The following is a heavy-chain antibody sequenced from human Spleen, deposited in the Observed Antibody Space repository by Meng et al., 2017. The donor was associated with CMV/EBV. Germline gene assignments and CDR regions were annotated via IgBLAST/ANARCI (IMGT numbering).Heavy chain of an antibody. D-gene: IGHD2-2*02. V-gene: IGHV1-69*05. CDR3: ARDKGPDCSSTTCYIVRGSPHYGMDV. Sequence: SVKVSCKASGYTFTGYYMHWVRQAPGQGLEWMGGIIPIFGTANYAQKFQGRVTITTDESTSTAYMELSSLRSEDTAVYYCARDKGPDCSSTTCYIVRGSPHYGMDVWGQGTTVTVSS. CDR2: IIPIFGTA. J-gene: IGHJ6*02. CDR1: GYTFTGYY.